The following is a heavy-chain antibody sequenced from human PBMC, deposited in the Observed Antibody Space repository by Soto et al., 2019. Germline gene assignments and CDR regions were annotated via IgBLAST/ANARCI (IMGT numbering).Heavy chain of an antibody. CDR3: AKVIGTIFGVAYYGMDV. CDR2: ISGSGGST. J-gene: IGHJ6*02. Sequence: EVQLLESGGGLVQPGGSLRLSCAASGFTFSSYAMSWVRQAPGKGLEWVSAISGSGGSTYYADSVKGRFTISRDNSKNALYLQMNSLRAEDTAVYYCAKVIGTIFGVAYYGMDVWGQGNTVTVSS. D-gene: IGHD3-3*01. V-gene: IGHV3-23*01. CDR1: GFTFSSYA.